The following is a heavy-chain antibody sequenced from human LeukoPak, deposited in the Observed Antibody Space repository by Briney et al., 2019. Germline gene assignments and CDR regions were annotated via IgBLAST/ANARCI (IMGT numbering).Heavy chain of an antibody. J-gene: IGHJ4*02. D-gene: IGHD3-22*01. Sequence: ASVKVSCKASGYTFTNYGISWVRQAPGQGLEWMGWISAYDGSTNYAQKFQGRVTMTTDTSTSTAYMELRSLRSDDTAVYYRARGLGYYDSSGSDYWGQGTLVAVSS. CDR2: ISAYDGST. CDR3: ARGLGYYDSSGSDY. CDR1: GYTFTNYG. V-gene: IGHV1-18*01.